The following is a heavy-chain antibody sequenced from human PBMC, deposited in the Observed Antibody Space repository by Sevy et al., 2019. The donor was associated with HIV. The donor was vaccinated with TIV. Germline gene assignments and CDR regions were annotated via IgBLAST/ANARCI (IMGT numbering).Heavy chain of an antibody. J-gene: IGHJ5*02. D-gene: IGHD6-13*01. CDR3: AGHGGYIRGQNNWFDP. Sequence: GEYLKISCKGSGYRFTSYWLGWVRQMPGKGLEWMGLIYPGYSDTPYSPSFQGQVPISADKSISTAYLQWRSLKASDTAMYYCAGHGGYIRGQNNWFDPWGQGTLVTVSS. V-gene: IGHV5-51*01. CDR2: IYPGYSDT. CDR1: GYRFTSYW.